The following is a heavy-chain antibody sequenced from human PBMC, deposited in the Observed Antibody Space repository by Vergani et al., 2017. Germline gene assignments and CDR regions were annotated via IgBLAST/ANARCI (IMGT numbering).Heavy chain of an antibody. J-gene: IGHJ5*02. CDR1: GFTFSSYS. CDR3: ARETGYYGSGSYSDWFDP. D-gene: IGHD3-10*01. Sequence: EVQLVESGGGLVKPGGSLRLSCAASGFTFSSYSMNWVRQAPGKGLEWVSSISSSSSYIYYADSVKGRFTISRDNAKNSLYLQMNSLRAEDTAVYYCARETGYYGSGSYSDWFDPWSQGTLVTVSS. CDR2: ISSSSSYI. V-gene: IGHV3-21*01.